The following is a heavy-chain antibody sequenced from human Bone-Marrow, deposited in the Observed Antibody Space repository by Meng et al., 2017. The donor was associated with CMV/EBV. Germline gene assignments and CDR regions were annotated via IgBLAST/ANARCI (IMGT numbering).Heavy chain of an antibody. V-gene: IGHV1-2*02. J-gene: IGHJ6*02. CDR1: GYTLTELS. CDR2: INPNSGGT. Sequence: ASVKVSCKVSGYTLTELSRHWVRQAPGQGLEWMGWINPNSGGTNYAQKFQGRVTMTRDTSISTAYMELSRLRSDDTAVYYCARENSPGRGARYCSSTSCYPNYYGMDVWGQGTTVTVSS. CDR3: ARENSPGRGARYCSSTSCYPNYYGMDV. D-gene: IGHD2-2*01.